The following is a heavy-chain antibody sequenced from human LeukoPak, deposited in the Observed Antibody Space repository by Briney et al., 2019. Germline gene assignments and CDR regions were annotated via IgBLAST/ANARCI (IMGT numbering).Heavy chain of an antibody. CDR3: VISSTGRGGMDV. V-gene: IGHV3-7*03. Sequence: GGSLRLSCAASGFTFSSFWMSWVRQAPGKGLERVANIKYDGSDKYYVDSVKGRFTISRDNAENSLYLQMNSLRVDDTAVYYCVISSTGRGGMDVWGKGTTVIVSS. J-gene: IGHJ6*04. CDR1: GFTFSSFW. CDR2: IKYDGSDK. D-gene: IGHD1-14*01.